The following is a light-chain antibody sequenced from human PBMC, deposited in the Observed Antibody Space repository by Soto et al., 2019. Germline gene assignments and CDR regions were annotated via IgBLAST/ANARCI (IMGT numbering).Light chain of an antibody. Sequence: EIVLTQSPATLSLTAGERATPSCLARQRVNDFLAWDQQRAGQAARLLRYEGSNRATGVPARFSGSGSGTDLTRTICSLEPEDFASYYCQQRRIWPPTFGQATKGDIK. V-gene: IGKV3-11*01. J-gene: IGKJ1*01. CDR2: EGS. CDR1: QRVNDF. CDR3: QQRRIWPPT.